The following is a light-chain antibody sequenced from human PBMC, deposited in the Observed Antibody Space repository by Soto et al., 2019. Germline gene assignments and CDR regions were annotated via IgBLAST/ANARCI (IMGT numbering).Light chain of an antibody. J-gene: IGLJ1*01. CDR3: SSYTSATTYV. Sequence: QSALTQPASVSGSPGQSITISCTGTSSDVGAYNYDSWYQQYPGEAPKVIIYDVSHRPAGVSNRFSGSKSGNTASLTFSGLQTQDEADYYCSSYTSATTYVFGTGTKLTVL. V-gene: IGLV2-14*01. CDR2: DVS. CDR1: SSDVGAYNY.